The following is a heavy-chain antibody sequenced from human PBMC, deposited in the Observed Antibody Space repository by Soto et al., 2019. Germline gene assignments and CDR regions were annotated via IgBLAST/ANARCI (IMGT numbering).Heavy chain of an antibody. Sequence: QVQLVQSGAEVKKPGASVKVSCKVSGYTLTELSMHWVRQAPGKGLEGMGGFDPEDGETIYAQKFQGRVTMTEDTSTDTAYMELSSLRYEDTAVYYCATDVRTDGYYGMDIWGQGTTVTVSS. CDR3: ATDVRTDGYYGMDI. D-gene: IGHD2-8*01. V-gene: IGHV1-24*01. CDR2: FDPEDGET. J-gene: IGHJ6*02. CDR1: GYTLTELS.